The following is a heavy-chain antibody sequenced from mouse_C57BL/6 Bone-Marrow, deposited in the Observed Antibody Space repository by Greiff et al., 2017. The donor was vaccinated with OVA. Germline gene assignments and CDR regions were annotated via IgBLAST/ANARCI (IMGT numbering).Heavy chain of an antibody. CDR1: GFSFNTYA. CDR3: VRQNYGTDWYFDV. J-gene: IGHJ1*03. Sequence: EVQGVESGGGLVQPKGSLKLSCAASGFSFNTYAMNWVRQAPGKGLEWVARIRSKSNNYATYYADSVKDRFTISRDDSESMLYLQMNNLKTEDTAMDYCVRQNYGTDWYFDVWGTGTTVTVSS. CDR2: IRSKSNNYAT. V-gene: IGHV10-1*01. D-gene: IGHD1-1*01.